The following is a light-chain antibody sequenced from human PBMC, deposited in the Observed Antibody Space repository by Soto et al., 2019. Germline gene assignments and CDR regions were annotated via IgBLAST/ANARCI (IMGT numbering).Light chain of an antibody. V-gene: IGKV3-15*01. CDR2: GAS. CDR1: QSVSSN. J-gene: IGKJ1*01. CDR3: QKYNNWPPWT. Sequence: EIVMTQSPATLSVSPGERATLSCRASQSVSSNLAWHQQKPGQAPRLLIYGASNRATGIPDRFSGSGSGTEFTLTISRLQSEDFAVYYCQKYNNWPPWTVGQGTKVDI.